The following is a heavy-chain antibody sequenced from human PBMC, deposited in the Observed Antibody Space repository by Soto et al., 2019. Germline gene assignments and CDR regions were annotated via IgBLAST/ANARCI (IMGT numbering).Heavy chain of an antibody. V-gene: IGHV3-30-3*01. CDR2: MSYDGSNK. CDR1: GFTFSSYA. CDR3: AREGGAY. J-gene: IGHJ4*02. D-gene: IGHD3-16*01. Sequence: QVQLVESGGGVVQPGRSLRLSCAASGFTFSSYAMHWVRRAPGKGLEWMAVMSYDGSNKYYADSVKGRFTISRDNSKNTLSLQLNSRRAEDTALYYCAREGGAYWGQGTLVIVAS.